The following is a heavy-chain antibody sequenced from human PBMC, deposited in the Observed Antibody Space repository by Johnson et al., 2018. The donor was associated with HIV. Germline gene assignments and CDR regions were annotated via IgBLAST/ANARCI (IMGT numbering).Heavy chain of an antibody. CDR3: TTAASSSWYGEDAFDI. CDR1: GFTFSGSA. Sequence: EQLVESGGGLVQPGGSLKLSCAASGFTFSGSAMHWVRQASGKGLEWVGRIRSKTDGGTTDYAAPLKGRFTIPRDDSKNTLYLQMNSLKTEDTAVYYCTTAASSSWYGEDAFDIWGQGTMVTVSS. D-gene: IGHD6-13*01. J-gene: IGHJ3*02. V-gene: IGHV3-15*01. CDR2: IRSKTDGGTT.